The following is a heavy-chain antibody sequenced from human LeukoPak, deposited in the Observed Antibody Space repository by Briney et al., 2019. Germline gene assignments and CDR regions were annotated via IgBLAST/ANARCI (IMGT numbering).Heavy chain of an antibody. CDR1: GFTFSNYW. D-gene: IGHD3-10*01. CDR3: ARDKKSGESSEIDY. CDR2: INREGSTT. V-gene: IGHV3-74*03. Sequence: GGSLRLSCAASGFTFSNYWVHWVRHAPGKGLVWVSRINREGSTTKYADSVKGRFTVSRDNAKNTLNLQMNSLRAEDTAVYYCARDKKSGESSEIDYWGQGTLVTVSS. J-gene: IGHJ4*02.